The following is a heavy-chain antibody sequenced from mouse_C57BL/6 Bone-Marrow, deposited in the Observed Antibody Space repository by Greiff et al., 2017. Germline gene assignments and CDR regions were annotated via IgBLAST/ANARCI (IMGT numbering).Heavy chain of an antibody. CDR2: IDPETGGT. J-gene: IGHJ3*01. V-gene: IGHV1-15*01. CDR1: GYTFTDYE. CDR3: TRSDYGYDRFAY. Sequence: VQLQQSGAELVRPGASVTLSCKASGYTFTDYEMHWVKQTPVHGLEWIGAIDPETGGTAYNQKFKGKAILTADKSSSTAYMELRSLTSEDSAVYYCTRSDYGYDRFAYWGQGTLVTVSA. D-gene: IGHD2-2*01.